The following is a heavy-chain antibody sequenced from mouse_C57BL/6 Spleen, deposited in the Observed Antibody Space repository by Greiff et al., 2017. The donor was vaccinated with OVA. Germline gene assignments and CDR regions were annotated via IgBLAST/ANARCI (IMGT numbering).Heavy chain of an antibody. CDR3: AEAYYSNYWFAY. CDR1: GYTFTRYW. D-gene: IGHD2-5*01. CDR2: IDPSDSYT. J-gene: IGHJ3*01. Sequence: VQLQQPGAELVRPGTSVKLSCKASGYTFTRYWMHWVKQRPGQGLEWIGVIDPSDSYTNYNQKFKGKATLTVDTSSSTAYMQLSSLTSEDSAVYYCAEAYYSNYWFAYWGQGTLVTVSA. V-gene: IGHV1-59*01.